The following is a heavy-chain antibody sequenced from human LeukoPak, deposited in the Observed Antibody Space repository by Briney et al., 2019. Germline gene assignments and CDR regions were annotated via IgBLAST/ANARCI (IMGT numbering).Heavy chain of an antibody. CDR1: GGSFSGYY. J-gene: IGHJ4*02. CDR3: ARAGDHQRDFFDY. D-gene: IGHD3-10*01. V-gene: IGHV4-34*01. Sequence: PSETLSLTCAVSGGSFSGYYWTWIRQPPGKGLEWIGEINHSGSANYNPSLKSRVTISLDTSKNQFSLKLSSVTAADTAVYYCARAGDHQRDFFDYWGQGTLVTVSS. CDR2: INHSGSA.